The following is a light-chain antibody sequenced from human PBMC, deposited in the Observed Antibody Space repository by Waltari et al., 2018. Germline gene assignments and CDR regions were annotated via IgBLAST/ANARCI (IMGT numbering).Light chain of an antibody. J-gene: IGLJ3*02. Sequence: QSVLTQPPSVSGAPGQRVTISCTGSGSNIGAGYDVHWYQQLPRPAPKLLIFGCSMRPLGVSDRFFGSTSGTSASLASTGLQAEDEADYYCQSYDSSLSEVFGGGTKLTVL. CDR2: GCS. V-gene: IGLV1-40*01. CDR3: QSYDSSLSEV. CDR1: GSNIGAGYD.